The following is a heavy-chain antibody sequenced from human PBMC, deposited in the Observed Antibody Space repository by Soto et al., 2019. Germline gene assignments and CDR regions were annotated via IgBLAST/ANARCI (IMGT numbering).Heavy chain of an antibody. CDR2: IIPIFGTA. Sequence: SVKVSCKASGGTFSSYAISWVRQAPGQGLEWMGGIIPIFGTANYAQKFQGRVTITADESTSTAYMELSSLRSEDTAVYYCARDWGGYSSSSPSWSDPWGQGTLVTVSS. CDR3: ARDWGGYSSSSPSWSDP. D-gene: IGHD6-6*01. J-gene: IGHJ5*02. CDR1: GGTFSSYA. V-gene: IGHV1-69*13.